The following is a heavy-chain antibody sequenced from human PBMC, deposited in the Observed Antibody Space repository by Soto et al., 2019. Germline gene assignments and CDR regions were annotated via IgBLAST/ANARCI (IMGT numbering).Heavy chain of an antibody. Sequence: QVQLVESGGGVVQPGRSLRLSCAASGFTFSSYAMHWVRQAPGKGLEWVAVISYDGSNKYYADSVKGRFTISRDNSKNTLYLQINSLRAEDTAVYYCARDQDTAMARQRSYYYYYGMDVWGQGTTVTVSS. CDR1: GFTFSSYA. J-gene: IGHJ6*02. D-gene: IGHD5-18*01. CDR3: ARDQDTAMARQRSYYYYYGMDV. CDR2: ISYDGSNK. V-gene: IGHV3-30-3*01.